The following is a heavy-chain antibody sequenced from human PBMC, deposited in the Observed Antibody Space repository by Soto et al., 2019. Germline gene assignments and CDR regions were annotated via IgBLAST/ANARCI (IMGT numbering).Heavy chain of an antibody. D-gene: IGHD6-6*01. Sequence: SETLSLTCTVSGGSISSYYWSWTRQPPGKGLEWIGYIYYSGSTNYNPSLKSRVTITVDTSKNQFSLKLSSVTAADTAVYYCARDLGYSSSSGLNPWGQGTLVTVSS. CDR3: ARDLGYSSSSGLNP. V-gene: IGHV4-59*01. CDR2: IYYSGST. J-gene: IGHJ5*02. CDR1: GGSISSYY.